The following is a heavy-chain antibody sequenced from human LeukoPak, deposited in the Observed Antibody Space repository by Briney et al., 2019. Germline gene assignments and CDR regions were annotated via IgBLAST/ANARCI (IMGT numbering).Heavy chain of an antibody. CDR2: IYYSGST. CDR1: GGSISSSSYF. J-gene: IGHJ4*02. D-gene: IGHD3-16*01. CDR3: ARVNGDYVWGSYDY. Sequence: SETLSLTCTVSGGSISSSSYFWGWIRQPPGKGLEWIGSIYYSGSTYYNPSLKSRVTISVDTSKNQFSLKLSSVTAADTAVYYCARVNGDYVWGSYDYWGQGTLVTVSS. V-gene: IGHV4-39*07.